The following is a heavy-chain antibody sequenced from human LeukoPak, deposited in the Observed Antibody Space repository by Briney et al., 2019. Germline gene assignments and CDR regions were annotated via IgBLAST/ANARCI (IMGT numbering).Heavy chain of an antibody. CDR3: ARDWGVSARPGYMDV. CDR1: GDSINNYY. CDR2: IYYSGST. V-gene: IGHV4-59*01. J-gene: IGHJ6*03. Sequence: SETLSLTCTVSGDSINNYYWSWIRQPPGKGLEWIGYIYYSGSTKYNPSLKSRVTISVDTSKNQFSLRLSPVTAADTAVYYCARDWGVSARPGYMDVWGKGTTVTVSS. D-gene: IGHD6-6*01.